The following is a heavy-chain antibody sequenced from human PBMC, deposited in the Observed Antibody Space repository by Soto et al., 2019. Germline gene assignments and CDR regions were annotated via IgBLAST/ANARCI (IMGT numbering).Heavy chain of an antibody. D-gene: IGHD2-8*01. CDR1: GGTFDSFA. J-gene: IGHJ6*02. V-gene: IGHV1-69*01. Sequence: QMQLVQSGAEVKEPGSSVKVSCKASGGTFDSFAISWVRQAPGQGPEWLGGIVPVFQTTNYAQRFQDRVTITADGSTGTAYMELRNVRSEDSAIDYCASRMVDAPFVPLHYYYAMDVWGQGTTVTVS. CDR3: ASRMVDAPFVPLHYYYAMDV. CDR2: IVPVFQTT.